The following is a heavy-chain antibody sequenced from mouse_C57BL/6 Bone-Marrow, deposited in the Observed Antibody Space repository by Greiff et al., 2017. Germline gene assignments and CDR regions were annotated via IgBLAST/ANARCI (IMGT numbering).Heavy chain of an antibody. CDR1: GYSFTDYN. CDR3: ARGYDYDYAMDY. CDR2: INPNYGTT. D-gene: IGHD2-4*01. J-gene: IGHJ4*01. V-gene: IGHV1-39*01. Sequence: VQLKESGPELVKPGASVKISCKASGYSFTDYNMNWVKQSNGKSLEWIGVINPNYGTTSYNQKFKGKATLTVDQSSSTDYMQLNSLTSEDSAVYYCARGYDYDYAMDYGGRGNSVTVSA.